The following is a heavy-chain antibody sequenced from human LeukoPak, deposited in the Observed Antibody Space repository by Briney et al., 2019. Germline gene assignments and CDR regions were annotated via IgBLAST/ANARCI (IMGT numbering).Heavy chain of an antibody. CDR3: ASRGGTCGGTLSTP. D-gene: IGHD2-15*01. CDR1: GFTFNVDA. Sequence: GGSLRLSCASSGFTFNVDAMTRVRQAPGKGLEWVSAISGSGGDTEYADSVKGRFTISRDNSKNTLYLQMNSLRAEDTAVYYCASRGGTCGGTLSTPCSQGTLVTVSS. CDR2: ISGSGGDT. V-gene: IGHV3-23*01. J-gene: IGHJ5*02.